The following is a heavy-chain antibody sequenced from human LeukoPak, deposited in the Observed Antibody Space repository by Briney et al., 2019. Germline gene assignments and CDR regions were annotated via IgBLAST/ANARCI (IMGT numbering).Heavy chain of an antibody. CDR1: GGSISSSSYY. CDR2: IYYSGST. CDR3: ASIRGVNLDY. Sequence: SETLSLTCTVSGGSISSSSYYWGWIRQPPGKGLEWIGSIYYSGSTYYNPSLKSRVTISVDTSKNQFSLKLSSVTAADTAVYYCASIRGVNLDYCGQGTLVTVSS. D-gene: IGHD3-10*01. V-gene: IGHV4-39*01. J-gene: IGHJ4*02.